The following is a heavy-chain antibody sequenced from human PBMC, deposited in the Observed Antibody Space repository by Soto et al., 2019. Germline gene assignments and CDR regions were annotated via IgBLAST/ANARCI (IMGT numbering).Heavy chain of an antibody. CDR3: ARGPRWLQYPQHDY. J-gene: IGHJ4*02. CDR1: GGSISSGGYY. V-gene: IGHV4-31*03. D-gene: IGHD5-12*01. Sequence: SETLSLTCTVSGGSISSGGYYWSWIRQHPGKGLEWIGYIYYSGSTYYNPSLKSRVTISVDTSKNQFSLKLSSVTAADTAVYYCARGPRWLQYPQHDYWGQGTLVTVSS. CDR2: IYYSGST.